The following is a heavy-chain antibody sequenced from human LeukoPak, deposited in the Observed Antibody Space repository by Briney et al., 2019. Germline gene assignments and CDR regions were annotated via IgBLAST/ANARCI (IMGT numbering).Heavy chain of an antibody. Sequence: PSETLSLTCTVSGDSINSLDLWSWVRQPPGKGLEWIGEMYLSGTTHSNPSVKSRVTISIDRSKNQFSLKLSSVTAADTAVYYCARFYGDYALDYWGQGTLVTVSS. V-gene: IGHV4-4*02. D-gene: IGHD4-17*01. CDR2: MYLSGTT. CDR3: ARFYGDYALDY. J-gene: IGHJ4*02. CDR1: GDSINSLDL.